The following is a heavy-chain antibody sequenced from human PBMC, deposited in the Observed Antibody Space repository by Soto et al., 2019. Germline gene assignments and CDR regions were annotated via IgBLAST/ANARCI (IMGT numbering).Heavy chain of an antibody. CDR1: GGSFSAYY. D-gene: IGHD1-26*01. CDR3: ARQRPTDGRWEFANYYGMDV. CDR2: IIHSEST. J-gene: IGHJ6*02. V-gene: IGHV4-34*12. Sequence: SETLSLTCAVYGGSFSAYYWSWVRQPPGKGLEWIGEIIHSESTKYNPSLKSRVTISVDTSKNQFSLRLSSVTAADTAVYYCARQRPTDGRWEFANYYGMDVWGQGTPVTVSS.